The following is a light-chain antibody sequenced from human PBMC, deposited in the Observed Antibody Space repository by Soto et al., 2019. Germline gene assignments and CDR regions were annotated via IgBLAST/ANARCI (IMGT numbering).Light chain of an antibody. CDR2: EVT. Sequence: QSVLTQPPSASGSPGQSVTISCTGTSSDVGGYNYVSWYQQHPGKAPKLMIYEVTKRPSGVPDRFSGSKSGNTASLTVSGLQAEDEADYYCSSYGGSHNLVFGGGTKLTVL. CDR3: SSYGGSHNLV. V-gene: IGLV2-8*01. CDR1: SSDVGGYNY. J-gene: IGLJ2*01.